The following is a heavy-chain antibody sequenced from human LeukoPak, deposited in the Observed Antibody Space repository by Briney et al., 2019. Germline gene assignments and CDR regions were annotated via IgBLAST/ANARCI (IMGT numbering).Heavy chain of an antibody. J-gene: IGHJ4*02. CDR1: GYTLTELS. V-gene: IGHV1-24*01. CDR3: AKVPGIAAAGTGVFDY. Sequence: ASVKVSCKVSGYTLTELSMHWVRQAPGKGLEWMGGFDPEDGETIYAQKFQGRVTMTEDTSTDTAYMELSSLRSEDTAVYYCAKVPGIAAAGTGVFDYWGQGTLVTVSS. CDR2: FDPEDGET. D-gene: IGHD6-13*01.